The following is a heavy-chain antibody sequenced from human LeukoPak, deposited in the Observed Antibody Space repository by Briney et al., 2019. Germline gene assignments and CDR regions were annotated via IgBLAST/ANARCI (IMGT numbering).Heavy chain of an antibody. CDR2: INWNGGST. CDR3: ARAPTGTTLAVYFDY. Sequence: PGGSLRLSCAASGFTFDDYGMSWVRQAPGKGLEWVSGINWNGGSTGYADSVKGRFTISRDNAKNSLYLQMNSLRAEDTALYYCARAPTGTTLAVYFDYWGQGTLVTVSS. D-gene: IGHD1-1*01. CDR1: GFTFDDYG. V-gene: IGHV3-20*04. J-gene: IGHJ4*02.